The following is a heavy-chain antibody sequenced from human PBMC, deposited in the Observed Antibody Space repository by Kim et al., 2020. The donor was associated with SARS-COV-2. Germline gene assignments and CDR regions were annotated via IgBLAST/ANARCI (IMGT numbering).Heavy chain of an antibody. D-gene: IGHD3-16*01. CDR1: GGSISSYY. CDR3: ARGGVLDY. J-gene: IGHJ4*02. Sequence: SETLSLTCTVSGGSISSYYWSWIRQPPGKGLEWIGYIYYSGSTNYNPSLKSRVTISVDTSKNQFSLKLSSVTAADTAVYYCARGGVLDYWGQGTLVTVSS. V-gene: IGHV4-59*08. CDR2: IYYSGST.